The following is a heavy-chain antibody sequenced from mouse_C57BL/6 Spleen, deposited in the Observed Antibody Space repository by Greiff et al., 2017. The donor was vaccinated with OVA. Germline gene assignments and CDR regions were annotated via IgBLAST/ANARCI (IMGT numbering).Heavy chain of an antibody. V-gene: IGHV7-3*01. CDR3: ARYRGLGSNYYAMDY. CDR1: GFTFTDYY. CDR2: IRNKANGYTT. Sequence: EVMLVESGGGLVQPGGSLSLSCAASGFTFTDYYMSWVRQPPGKALEWLGFIRNKANGYTTEYSASVKGRFTISRDNSQSILYLQMNALRAEDSATYYCARYRGLGSNYYAMDYWGQGTSVTVSS. D-gene: IGHD4-1*01. J-gene: IGHJ4*01.